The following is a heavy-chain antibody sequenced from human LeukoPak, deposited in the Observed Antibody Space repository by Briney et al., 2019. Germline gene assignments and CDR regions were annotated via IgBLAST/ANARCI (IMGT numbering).Heavy chain of an antibody. CDR3: ARHRGSGESDYYYYYMDV. CDR2: IYPGDSDT. D-gene: IGHD3-10*01. J-gene: IGHJ6*03. Sequence: GESLKISCQGLGYTFATYWIAWVRQKPGKGLEWMGIIYPGDSDTRYSPSFQGQVTISADKSISTAYLQWSSLKAPDTAMYYCARHRGSGESDYYYYYMDVWGKGTTVTISS. CDR1: GYTFATYW. V-gene: IGHV5-51*01.